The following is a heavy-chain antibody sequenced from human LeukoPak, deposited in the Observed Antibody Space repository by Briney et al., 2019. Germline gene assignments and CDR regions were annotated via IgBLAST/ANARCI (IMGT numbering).Heavy chain of an antibody. CDR3: ARDQYYGSGSYTAR. Sequence: GGSMRLSCAASGFTFSSYSMNWVRQAPGKGLEWVSSIISISSYIYYADSVKGRFTIPRDTPKNSLYLQMNSLRAEDTAVYYCARDQYYGSGSYTARGGQGTLVTVSS. V-gene: IGHV3-21*01. J-gene: IGHJ4*02. CDR1: GFTFSSYS. CDR2: IISISSYI. D-gene: IGHD3-10*01.